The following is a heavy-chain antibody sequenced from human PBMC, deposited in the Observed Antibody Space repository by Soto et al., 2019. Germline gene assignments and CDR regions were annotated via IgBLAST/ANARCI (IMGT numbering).Heavy chain of an antibody. J-gene: IGHJ4*02. CDR3: ARHESMIVVPRPGMVDY. Sequence: SETLSLTCTVSGGSISSSSYYWCWIRQPPGKGLEWIGSIYYSGSTYYNPSLKSRVTISVDTSKNQFSLKLSSVTAADTAVYYCARHESMIVVPRPGMVDYWGQGTLVTVSS. D-gene: IGHD3-22*01. CDR1: GGSISSSSYY. CDR2: IYYSGST. V-gene: IGHV4-39*01.